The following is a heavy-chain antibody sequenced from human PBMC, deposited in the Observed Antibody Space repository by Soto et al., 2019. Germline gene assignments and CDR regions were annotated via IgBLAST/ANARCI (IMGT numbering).Heavy chain of an antibody. D-gene: IGHD6-13*01. CDR3: ARKTAGPRPFDY. CDR1: GFTFSTYA. CDR2: ISSSGGDT. J-gene: IGHJ4*02. V-gene: IGHV3-23*01. Sequence: PGGSLRLSCAASGFTFSTYAMSWVRQPPGKGLEWVSGISSSGGDTPSADSVKGRFTISRDNSKNTLYLQMNNLRVEDTAVYFCARKTAGPRPFDYWGQGTLVTVSS.